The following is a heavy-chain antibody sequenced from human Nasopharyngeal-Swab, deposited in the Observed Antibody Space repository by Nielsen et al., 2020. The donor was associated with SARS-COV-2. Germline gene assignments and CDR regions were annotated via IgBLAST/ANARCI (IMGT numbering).Heavy chain of an antibody. CDR3: AKDVGSGQQLALYYFDY. CDR2: SSGSGGST. Sequence: GESQKISCAASGFTLSSEAMSWASQAPGKGQEWVSASSGSGGSTYYADSVKGRFTISRDNSKNTLYLQMNSLRAEDTAVYYCAKDVGSGQQLALYYFDYWGQGTLVTVSS. D-gene: IGHD6-13*01. J-gene: IGHJ4*02. V-gene: IGHV3-23*01. CDR1: GFTLSSEA.